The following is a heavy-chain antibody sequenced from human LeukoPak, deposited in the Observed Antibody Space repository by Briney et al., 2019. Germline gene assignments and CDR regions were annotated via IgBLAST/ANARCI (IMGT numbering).Heavy chain of an antibody. CDR3: AKNKQWLFDY. V-gene: IGHV3-23*01. CDR1: GFTLSTYG. D-gene: IGHD6-19*01. Sequence: PGGSLRLSCAASGFTLSTYGMSWVRQAPGKGLEWVSSISTTGGSTQYADSVKGRFTISRDNSKNTLYLQMNSLRAEDTAVYYCAKNKQWLFDYWGQGSLVTVSS. J-gene: IGHJ4*02. CDR2: ISTTGGST.